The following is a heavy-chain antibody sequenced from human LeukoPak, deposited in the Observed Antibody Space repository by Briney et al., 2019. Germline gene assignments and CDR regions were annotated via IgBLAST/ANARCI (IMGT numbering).Heavy chain of an antibody. CDR3: ARAGITMVRGVIITFTGSYMDV. Sequence: GGSLRLSCAASGFTFSSYSMNWVRQAPGKGLEWVSSISGSSSYIYYADSVKGRFTISRDNAKNSLYVQMNSLRAEDTAVYYCARAGITMVRGVIITFTGSYMDVWGKGTTVTVSS. D-gene: IGHD3-10*01. CDR2: ISGSSSYI. V-gene: IGHV3-21*01. CDR1: GFTFSSYS. J-gene: IGHJ6*03.